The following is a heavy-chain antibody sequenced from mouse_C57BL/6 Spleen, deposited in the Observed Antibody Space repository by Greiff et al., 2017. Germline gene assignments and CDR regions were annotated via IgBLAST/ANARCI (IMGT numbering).Heavy chain of an antibody. CDR3: ARDGWYYGSTVYARDY. CDR1: GFTFSDFY. D-gene: IGHD1-1*01. J-gene: IGHJ4*01. V-gene: IGHV7-1*01. Sequence: EVNLVESGGGLVQSGRSLRLSCATSGFTFSDFYMEWVRQAPGKGLEWIAARRNKANDYTTEYSASVKGRFIVSRDTSQSILYLQMNALRAEDTAIYYCARDGWYYGSTVYARDYWGQGTSVTVSS. CDR2: RRNKANDYTT.